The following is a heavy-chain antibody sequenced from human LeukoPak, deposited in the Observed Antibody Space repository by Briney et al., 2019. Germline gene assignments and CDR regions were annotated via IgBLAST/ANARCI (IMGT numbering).Heavy chain of an antibody. CDR3: ARSSRDLGGSYRHYFDY. D-gene: IGHD3-16*02. CDR1: GYTFTSYG. J-gene: IGHJ4*02. Sequence: ASVKLSCKASGYTFTSYGISWVRQAPGQGLKWIGWISAYNGNTNYAQKLQGRVTMTTDTSTSTAYMELRSLRSDDTAVYYCARSSRDLGGSYRHYFDYWGQGTLVTVSS. V-gene: IGHV1-18*01. CDR2: ISAYNGNT.